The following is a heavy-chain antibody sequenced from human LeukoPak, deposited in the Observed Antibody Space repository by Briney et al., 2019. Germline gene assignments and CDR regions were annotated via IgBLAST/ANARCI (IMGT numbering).Heavy chain of an antibody. Sequence: ASVKVSCKASGYTFTTYYMHWVRQAPGQGLEWMGMINPSGGSTGYAQKFQGRVTMTRDTSTSTVYMELSSLRSEDTAVYYCARDREWELEYYFDYWGQGTLVTVSS. CDR2: INPSGGST. J-gene: IGHJ4*02. CDR3: ARDREWELEYYFDY. CDR1: GYTFTTYY. D-gene: IGHD1-26*01. V-gene: IGHV1-46*01.